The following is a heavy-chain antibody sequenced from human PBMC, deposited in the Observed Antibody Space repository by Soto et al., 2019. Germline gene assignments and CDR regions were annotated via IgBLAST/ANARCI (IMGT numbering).Heavy chain of an antibody. J-gene: IGHJ5*02. CDR1: GGSISSRGYY. CDR3: ATSNWFDP. CDR2: IYYSGST. Sequence: QLQLQESGPGLVKPSETLSLTCTVSGGSISSRGYYWGWIRQPPGKGLEWIGTIYYSGSTYYNPSLKRRVTIPVDTSKNQFSLKLSSVTAADTAVYYCATSNWFDPWGQGTLVTVSS. V-gene: IGHV4-39*01.